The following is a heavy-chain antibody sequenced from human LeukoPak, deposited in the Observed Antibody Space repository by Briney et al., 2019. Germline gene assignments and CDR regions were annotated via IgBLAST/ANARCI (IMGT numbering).Heavy chain of an antibody. D-gene: IGHD4-17*01. CDR2: ISSSSSYI. V-gene: IGHV3-21*01. J-gene: IGHJ3*02. CDR3: ARLSVTTSYDAFDI. Sequence: GGSLRLSCAASGFTFRSYNMNWVRQAPGKGLEWVSSISSSSSYIYYADSAKGRFTISRDNAKNSLYLQMNSLRAEDAAVYYCARLSVTTSYDAFDIWGQGTMVTVSS. CDR1: GFTFRSYN.